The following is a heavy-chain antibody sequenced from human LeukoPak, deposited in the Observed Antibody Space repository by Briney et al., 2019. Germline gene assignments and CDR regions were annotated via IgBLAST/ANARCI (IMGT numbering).Heavy chain of an antibody. Sequence: PSETLSLTCAVYGGSFSGYYWSWVRQAPGKGLEWVSVIYSGGSTYYADSVKGRFTISRDNSKNTLYLQMNSLRAEDTAVYYCARDRSQDGSGRYYYYMDVWGKGTTVTISS. J-gene: IGHJ6*03. CDR2: IYSGGST. CDR1: GGSFSGYY. CDR3: ARDRSQDGSGRYYYYMDV. D-gene: IGHD3-10*01. V-gene: IGHV3-66*01.